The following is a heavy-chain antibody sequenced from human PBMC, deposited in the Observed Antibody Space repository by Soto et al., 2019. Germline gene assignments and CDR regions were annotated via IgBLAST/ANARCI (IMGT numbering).Heavy chain of an antibody. CDR1: QFTFSYYA. Sequence: EVQLLESGGGLVQPGGSLRLSCAASQFTFSYYAMGWVRQAPGKGLEWVSLISGAGGSTNYADSVKGRFAISRDNSENTLYLNMNSLSAEDTAVYYCAKGRPPFDLWGRGTLVIVSS. J-gene: IGHJ2*01. CDR2: ISGAGGST. CDR3: AKGRPPFDL. D-gene: IGHD6-6*01. V-gene: IGHV3-23*01.